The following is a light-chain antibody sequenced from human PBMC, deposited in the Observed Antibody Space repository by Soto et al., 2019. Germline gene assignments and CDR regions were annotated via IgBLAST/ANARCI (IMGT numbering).Light chain of an antibody. CDR3: CSYADSRNFV. J-gene: IGLJ1*01. CDR1: SSDVGSYNL. CDR2: EGS. V-gene: IGLV2-23*03. Sequence: QSVLTQPASVSGSPGQSITISCTGTSSDVGSYNLVSWYQQHPGKAPKLMIYEGSKRPSGVSNRFSGSKSGNTASLTISGLQAEDEADYYCCSYADSRNFVLGSGTKVT.